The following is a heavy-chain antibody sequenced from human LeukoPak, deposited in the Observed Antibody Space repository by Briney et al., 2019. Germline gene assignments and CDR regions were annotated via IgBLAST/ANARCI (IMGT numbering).Heavy chain of an antibody. V-gene: IGHV3-9*01. J-gene: IGHJ5*02. Sequence: GGSLRLACAASGFTFDDYAMHWVRHAPGTGLEWVSGIGWNSGSIGYADSVKGRFTISRDNAKNSLYLQMNSLRAEDTALHYCAIVSSMNWFDPWGQGTLVTVSS. CDR1: GFTFDDYA. D-gene: IGHD6-6*01. CDR2: IGWNSGSI. CDR3: AIVSSMNWFDP.